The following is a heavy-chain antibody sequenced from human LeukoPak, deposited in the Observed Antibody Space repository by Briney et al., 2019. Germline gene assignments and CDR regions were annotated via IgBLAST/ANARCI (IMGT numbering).Heavy chain of an antibody. CDR1: GFTFSSYA. CDR3: AKGARLRLGEDFDY. D-gene: IGHD3-16*01. V-gene: IGHV3-23*01. Sequence: SGGSLRLSCAASGFTFSSYAVSWVRQAPGKGLEWVSAISGSGGSTYYADSVKGRFTISRDNSKNTVDLQMNSLRAEDTAVYYCAKGARLRLGEDFDYWGQGTLVTVSS. CDR2: ISGSGGST. J-gene: IGHJ4*02.